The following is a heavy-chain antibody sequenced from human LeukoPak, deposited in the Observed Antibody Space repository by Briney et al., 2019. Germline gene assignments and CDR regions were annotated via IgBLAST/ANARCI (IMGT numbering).Heavy chain of an antibody. J-gene: IGHJ4*02. V-gene: IGHV1-69*13. Sequence: ASVKVSCKASGGTFSSYAISWVRQAPGQGLEWMGGIIPIFGTANYAQKFQGRVTITADESMSTAYMELSSLRSEDTDVYYCARGEYYDSTGSYYFDYWGQGTLVTVSS. D-gene: IGHD3-22*01. CDR2: IIPIFGTA. CDR1: GGTFSSYA. CDR3: ARGEYYDSTGSYYFDY.